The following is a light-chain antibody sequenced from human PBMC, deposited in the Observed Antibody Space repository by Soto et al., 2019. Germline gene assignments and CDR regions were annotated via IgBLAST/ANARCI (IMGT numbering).Light chain of an antibody. CDR1: SSDVGAYNY. V-gene: IGLV2-14*01. J-gene: IGLJ1*01. Sequence: QSVLTQPASVSGSPGQSITISCTGTSSDVGAYNYVSWFQQHPGKAPKLMIYDVTNRPSGVSNRFSGSKSGNTASLTISGLQAEDEADYYCCSYTSSSTYVFGTGTRSP. CDR2: DVT. CDR3: CSYTSSSTYV.